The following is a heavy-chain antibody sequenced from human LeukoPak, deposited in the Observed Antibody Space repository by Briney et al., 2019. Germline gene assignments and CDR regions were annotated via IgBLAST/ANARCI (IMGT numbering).Heavy chain of an antibody. V-gene: IGHV3-72*01. CDR1: RVTLCDHY. Sequence: GGALRLSSAASRVTLCDHYMDWVRHAPGKGLEWVGRISNKASSYTTEYVASVKGRFTISRDDSKISLDLQMTSLNTEDSAVYYCTRAGGNYSFEYWGQGTLVTVST. CDR2: ISNKASSYTT. CDR3: TRAGGNYSFEY. J-gene: IGHJ4*02. D-gene: IGHD1-26*01.